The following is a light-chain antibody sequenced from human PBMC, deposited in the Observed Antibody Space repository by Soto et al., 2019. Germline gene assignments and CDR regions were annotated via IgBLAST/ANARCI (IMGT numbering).Light chain of an antibody. J-gene: IGKJ4*01. CDR3: HQYYSSPTT. V-gene: IGKV3-20*01. Sequence: IVLTQSPVTLSLSPGERATLSCRASQSVSSSYLAWYQQKPGQAPRLLIYGASTRATGIPDRFSGSGSGTDFTLTIDRLEPEDFAVYYCHQYYSSPTTFGGGTKVDIK. CDR2: GAS. CDR1: QSVSSSY.